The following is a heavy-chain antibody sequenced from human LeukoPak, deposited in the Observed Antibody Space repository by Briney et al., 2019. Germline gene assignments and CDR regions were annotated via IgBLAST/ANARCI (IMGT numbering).Heavy chain of an antibody. Sequence: ASVKVSCKASGYTFTSNYIHWVRQAPGQGLEWMGWISAYNGNTNHAQKFQGRVTMTTDTSTSTVYMEVRSLRSDDTAVYYCARDSSPSLVGATVFDYWGQGTLVTVSS. J-gene: IGHJ4*02. CDR1: GYTFTSNY. D-gene: IGHD1-26*01. CDR3: ARDSSPSLVGATVFDY. V-gene: IGHV1-18*04. CDR2: ISAYNGNT.